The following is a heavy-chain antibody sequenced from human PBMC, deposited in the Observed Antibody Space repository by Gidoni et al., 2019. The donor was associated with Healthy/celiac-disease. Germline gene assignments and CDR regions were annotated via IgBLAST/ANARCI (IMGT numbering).Heavy chain of an antibody. CDR2: IKQDGSEK. CDR1: GFNFSSYW. Sequence: EVQLVESGGGLVQPGGSLRLSCAASGFNFSSYWMSWVRQAPGKGLEWVANIKQDGSEKYYVDSVKGRFTISRDNAKNSLYLQMNSLRAEDTAVYYCARVGYCSGGSCFDFDYWGQGILVTVSS. V-gene: IGHV3-7*04. D-gene: IGHD2-15*01. CDR3: ARVGYCSGGSCFDFDY. J-gene: IGHJ4*02.